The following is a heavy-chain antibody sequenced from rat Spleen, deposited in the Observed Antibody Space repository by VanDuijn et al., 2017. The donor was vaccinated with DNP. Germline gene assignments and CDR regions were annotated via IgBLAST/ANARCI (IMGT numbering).Heavy chain of an antibody. CDR2: ISYDGSRP. V-gene: IGHV5-29*01. J-gene: IGHJ2*01. CDR3: ASIAAISPRDY. D-gene: IGHD1-2*01. CDR1: GFTFSRYW. Sequence: EVQLVEIGGGLVQPGRSLKLSCVASGFTFSRYWMYWIRQAPKKGLEWVATISYDGSRPYYRDSVKGRFTISRDNTKSTLYLQMDSLRSEDTATYYCASIAAISPRDYWGQGVMVTVSS.